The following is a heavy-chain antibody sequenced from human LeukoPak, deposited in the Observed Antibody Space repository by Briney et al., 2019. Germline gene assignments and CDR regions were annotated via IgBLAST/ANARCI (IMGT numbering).Heavy chain of an antibody. Sequence: GGSLRLSCAASGFTFSTYAMTWVRQAPGKGLEWVSAISGTGGTTYYAASVKGRFTISRDNSKNTLYLQMNSLRAGDTAVYYCAKDRGYWGQGTLVTVSS. CDR2: ISGTGGTT. CDR1: GFTFSTYA. J-gene: IGHJ4*02. V-gene: IGHV3-23*01. CDR3: AKDRGY.